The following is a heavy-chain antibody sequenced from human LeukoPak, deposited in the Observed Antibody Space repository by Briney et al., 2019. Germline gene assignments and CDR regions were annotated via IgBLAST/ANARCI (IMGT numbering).Heavy chain of an antibody. J-gene: IGHJ5*02. Sequence: PSETLSLTCAVYGGSFSGYYWSWIRQPPGKGLEWIGEINHSGSTNYNPSLKSRVTISVDTSKNQFSLKLSSVTAADTAVYYCARGEMATTLPFDPWGQGTLVTVSS. CDR1: GGSFSGYY. CDR3: ARGEMATTLPFDP. V-gene: IGHV4-34*01. D-gene: IGHD5-24*01. CDR2: INHSGST.